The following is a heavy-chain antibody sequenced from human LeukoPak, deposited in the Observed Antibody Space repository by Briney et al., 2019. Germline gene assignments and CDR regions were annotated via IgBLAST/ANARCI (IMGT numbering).Heavy chain of an antibody. CDR3: ARDCSGGSCYSSLPNLGFDP. CDR1: GYTFTGYY. Sequence: ASVKVSCKASGYTFTGYYMHWVQQAPGQGLEWMGRINPNSGGTNYAQKFKGRVTMTRDTSISTAYMELSRLRSDDTAVFYCARDCSGGSCYSSLPNLGFDPWGQGTLVTVSS. J-gene: IGHJ5*02. V-gene: IGHV1-2*06. CDR2: INPNSGGT. D-gene: IGHD2-15*01.